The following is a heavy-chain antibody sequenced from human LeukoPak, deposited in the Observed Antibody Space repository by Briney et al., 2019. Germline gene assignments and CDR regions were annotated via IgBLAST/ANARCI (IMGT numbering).Heavy chain of an antibody. Sequence: PGGSLRLSCAASGFTFSSYGMHWVRQAPGKGLEWVAVISYDGSNKYYADSVKGRFTISRDNSKNTLYLQMNSLRAEDTAVYYCAKERGSSSSFFWDYWGQGTLVTVSS. CDR2: ISYDGSNK. V-gene: IGHV3-30*18. CDR1: GFTFSSYG. D-gene: IGHD6-6*01. J-gene: IGHJ4*02. CDR3: AKERGSSSSFFWDY.